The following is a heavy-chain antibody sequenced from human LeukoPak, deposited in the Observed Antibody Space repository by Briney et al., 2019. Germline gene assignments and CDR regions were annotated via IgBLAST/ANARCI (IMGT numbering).Heavy chain of an antibody. Sequence: ASVKVSCKASGYTFTSYGISWVRQAPGQGLEWMGWISAYNGNTNYAQKLQGRVTMTTDTSTSTAYMELRSLRSDDTAVYYCARAEYSSGWYPSESAWFDPWGQGTLVTVSS. D-gene: IGHD6-19*01. CDR2: ISAYNGNT. J-gene: IGHJ5*02. CDR3: ARAEYSSGWYPSESAWFDP. V-gene: IGHV1-18*01. CDR1: GYTFTSYG.